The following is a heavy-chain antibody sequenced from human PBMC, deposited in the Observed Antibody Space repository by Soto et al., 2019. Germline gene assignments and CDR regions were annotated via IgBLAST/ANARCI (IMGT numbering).Heavy chain of an antibody. V-gene: IGHV3-66*01. CDR1: GFTVSSNY. J-gene: IGHJ3*02. D-gene: IGHD1-26*01. Sequence: EVQLVESGGGLVQPGGSLRLSCAASGFTVSSNYMSWVRQAPGKGLEWVSVIYSGGSTYYADSVKGRFTISRDNSKNTLYLQMNSLRAEDTAVYYCARANSGSYFGAFDIWGQGTMVTVSS. CDR3: ARANSGSYFGAFDI. CDR2: IYSGGST.